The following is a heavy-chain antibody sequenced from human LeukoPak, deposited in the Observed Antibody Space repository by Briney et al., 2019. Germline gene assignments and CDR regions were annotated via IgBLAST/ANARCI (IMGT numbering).Heavy chain of an antibody. CDR3: ARVGFIVGADGRYYFDY. D-gene: IGHD1-26*01. V-gene: IGHV1-69*13. CDR1: GGTFSSYA. CDR2: IIPIFGTA. Sequence: ASVKVSCKASGGTFSSYAISWVRQAPGQGLEWMGGIIPIFGTANYAQKFQGRVTITADESTSTAYMELSSLRSEDTAVYYCARVGFIVGADGRYYFDYWGQGTLVTVSS. J-gene: IGHJ4*02.